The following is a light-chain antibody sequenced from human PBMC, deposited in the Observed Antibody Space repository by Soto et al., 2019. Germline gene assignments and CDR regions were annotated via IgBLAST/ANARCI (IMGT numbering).Light chain of an antibody. CDR2: EVS. V-gene: IGLV2-14*01. CDR3: SSYTSSSTLGV. Sequence: QSALTQPASVSGSPGQSITISCTGTSSDVGGYNYVSWYQQHPGQAPKLMIDEVSNRPSGVSNRFSGAKSGNTATLTISGLQAEDEAEYYSSSYTSSSTLGVFGGGTKLTVL. J-gene: IGLJ3*02. CDR1: SSDVGGYNY.